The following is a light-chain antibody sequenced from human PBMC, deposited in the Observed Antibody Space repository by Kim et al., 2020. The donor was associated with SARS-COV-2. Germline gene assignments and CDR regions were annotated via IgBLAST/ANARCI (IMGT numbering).Light chain of an antibody. CDR2: GAS. CDR1: QSISHNY. J-gene: IGKJ2*02. V-gene: IGKV3-20*01. Sequence: SPGESATLSCRASQSISHNYLAWYQQKPGQAPRLLIYGASSRAAGIPDRFSGSGSGTDFTLTISRLEAEDFAVYYCQQYGSSPPCTFGQGTKLEIK. CDR3: QQYGSSPPCT.